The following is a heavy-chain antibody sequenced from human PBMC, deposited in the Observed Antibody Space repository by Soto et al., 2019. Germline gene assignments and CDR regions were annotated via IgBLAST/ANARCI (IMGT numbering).Heavy chain of an antibody. V-gene: IGHV4-30-2*01. CDR1: GGSISSGGYS. Sequence: PSETLSLTCSVSGGSISSGGYSWSWIRQPPGKGLEWIGYIYHSGSTYYNPSLKSRVTISVDRSKNQFSLKLSSVTAADTAVYYCDRGFDCSGGSCYFDYWGQGTLVTVSS. CDR3: DRGFDCSGGSCYFDY. D-gene: IGHD2-15*01. J-gene: IGHJ4*02. CDR2: IYHSGST.